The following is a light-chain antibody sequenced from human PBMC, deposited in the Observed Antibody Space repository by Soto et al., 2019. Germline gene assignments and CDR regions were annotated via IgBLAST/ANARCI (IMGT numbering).Light chain of an antibody. CDR2: AAS. V-gene: IGKV1-39*01. CDR3: QQSYSTPLS. J-gene: IGKJ3*01. CDR1: QSISSY. Sequence: DIQMTQSPSSLSASVGDRVTITCRASQSISSYLNWYQQKPGKAPKLLIYAASSLQSGVPSRFSGSGSGTDFTLTTSSLQPEDFATYYFQQSYSTPLSVGPGTKVDIX.